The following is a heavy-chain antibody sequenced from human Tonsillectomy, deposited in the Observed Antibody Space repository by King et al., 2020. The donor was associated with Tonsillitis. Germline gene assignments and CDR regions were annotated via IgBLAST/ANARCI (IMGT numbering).Heavy chain of an antibody. CDR3: AKVLGDYYDSSGYFDY. D-gene: IGHD3-22*01. V-gene: IGHV3-30*18. CDR2: ISFDGNNK. Sequence: VQLVESGGGVVQPGRSLRRSCAASGFTFSSYDMHWVRQAPGKGLEWVAVISFDGNNKYYADSVKGRFTISRDNSMHTLYLRMNSLTAEDTAVYYCAKVLGDYYDSSGYFDYWGQGTLVTVSS. J-gene: IGHJ4*02. CDR1: GFTFSSYD.